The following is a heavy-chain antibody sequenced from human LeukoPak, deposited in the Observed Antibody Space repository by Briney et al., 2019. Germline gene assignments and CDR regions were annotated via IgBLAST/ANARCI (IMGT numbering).Heavy chain of an antibody. CDR2: INHSGST. J-gene: IGHJ1*01. CDR3: ARRSSYSYFQH. CDR1: GGSFSGYY. D-gene: IGHD3-3*01. V-gene: IGHV4-34*01. Sequence: SETLSLACAVYGGSFSGYYWSWIRQPPGKGLEWIGEINHSGSTNYNPSLKSRVTISVDTSKNQFSLKLSSVTAADTAVYYCARRSSYSYFQHWGQGTLVTVTS.